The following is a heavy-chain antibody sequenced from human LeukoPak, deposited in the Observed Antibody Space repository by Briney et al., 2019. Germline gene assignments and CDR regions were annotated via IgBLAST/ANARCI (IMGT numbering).Heavy chain of an antibody. CDR3: ARIDYDFLTGYFDY. J-gene: IGHJ4*02. CDR1: GYTFTSYG. Sequence: ASVKVSCKASGYTFTSYGIHRVRQAPGQRLEWMGWINAGNGNTKYSQKFQGRVTITRDTSASTAYMELSSLRSEDTAVYYCARIDYDFLTGYFDYWGQGTLVTVSS. CDR2: INAGNGNT. D-gene: IGHD3-9*01. V-gene: IGHV1-3*01.